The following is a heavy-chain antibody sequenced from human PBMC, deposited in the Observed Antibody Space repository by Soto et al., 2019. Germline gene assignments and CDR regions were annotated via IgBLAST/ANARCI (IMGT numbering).Heavy chain of an antibody. CDR3: AKSTRYGTNGVCSRPLGY. J-gene: IGHJ4*02. Sequence: QVQLVESGGGVVQPGRSLRLSCAASEFTFSSYGMHWVRQAPGKGLEWVALISYDGSNKYYADSVKGRFTISRDNSKNPLYLQMNRLRAEDTAVYYCAKSTRYGTNGVCSRPLGYWGQGTLVTVSS. D-gene: IGHD2-8*01. CDR2: ISYDGSNK. CDR1: EFTFSSYG. V-gene: IGHV3-30*18.